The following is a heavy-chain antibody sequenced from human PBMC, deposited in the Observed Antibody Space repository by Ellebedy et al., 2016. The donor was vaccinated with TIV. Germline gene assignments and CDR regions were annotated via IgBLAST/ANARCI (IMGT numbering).Heavy chain of an antibody. Sequence: GGSLRLSXAASGFTFSSYWMSWVRQGPGKGLEWVAHIKQDGSEKYYVDSVKGRFTISRDNSRNTLYLQMNSLTAEDMAVYYCARDQGHWNYYFDYWGQGTLVTVSS. D-gene: IGHD1-7*01. CDR1: GFTFSSYW. V-gene: IGHV3-7*01. CDR2: IKQDGSEK. J-gene: IGHJ4*02. CDR3: ARDQGHWNYYFDY.